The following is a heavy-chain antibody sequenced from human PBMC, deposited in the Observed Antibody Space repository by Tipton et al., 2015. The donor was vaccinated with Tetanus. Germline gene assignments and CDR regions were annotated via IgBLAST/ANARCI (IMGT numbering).Heavy chain of an antibody. D-gene: IGHD3-3*01. CDR2: ISYSGST. V-gene: IGHV4-61*01. Sequence: GLVKPSETLSLTCTVSGGSVRSGSYYWNWIRQPPGKGLEWIGYISYSGSTNSNYSLKSRITISQGTSKNQFSLKLTSVTAADTAVYDCARANYDFPKKGPFGSWGQGTLGIVSS. CDR3: ARANYDFPKKGPFGS. CDR1: GGSVRSGSYY. J-gene: IGHJ4*02.